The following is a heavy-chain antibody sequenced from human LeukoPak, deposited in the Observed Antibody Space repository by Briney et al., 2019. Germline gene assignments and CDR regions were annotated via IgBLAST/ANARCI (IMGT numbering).Heavy chain of an antibody. J-gene: IGHJ6*02. Sequence: GRSLRLSCAASGFTFSSYGMHWVRQAPGKGLEWVAVIWYDGSNKYYADSVKGRFTISRDNSKNTLYLQMNSLRAKDTAVYYCARDRSSITSYYYYGMDVWGQGTTVTVSS. V-gene: IGHV3-33*01. D-gene: IGHD1-20*01. CDR2: IWYDGSNK. CDR3: ARDRSSITSYYYYGMDV. CDR1: GFTFSSYG.